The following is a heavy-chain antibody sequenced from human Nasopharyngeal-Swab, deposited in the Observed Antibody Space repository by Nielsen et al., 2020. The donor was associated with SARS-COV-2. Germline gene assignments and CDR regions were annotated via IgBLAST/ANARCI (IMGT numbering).Heavy chain of an antibody. D-gene: IGHD3-3*01. CDR2: MNWNGGST. Sequence: GESLKISCAASGFTFDDYGMSWVRQAPGKGLEWVSGMNWNGGSTGYADSVKGRFTISRDNAKNPLYLQMNSLRAEDTAVYYCASDGLDYDFWSAYFMDVWGQGTTVTVSS. V-gene: IGHV3-20*04. J-gene: IGHJ6*02. CDR1: GFTFDDYG. CDR3: ASDGLDYDFWSAYFMDV.